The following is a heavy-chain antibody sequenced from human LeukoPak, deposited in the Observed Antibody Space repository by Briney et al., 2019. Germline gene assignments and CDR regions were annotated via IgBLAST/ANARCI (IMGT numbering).Heavy chain of an antibody. CDR1: GFTFSNYL. Sequence: GGSLRLSCAASGFTFSNYLMHWVRQAPGKGLVWVSRINSDGSSISYADSVKGRFTISRDNAKNTLCLQMNSLRAEDTAVYYCTSLGGLDYWGQGTLVTVSS. V-gene: IGHV3-74*01. D-gene: IGHD1-26*01. CDR2: INSDGSSI. CDR3: TSLGGLDY. J-gene: IGHJ4*02.